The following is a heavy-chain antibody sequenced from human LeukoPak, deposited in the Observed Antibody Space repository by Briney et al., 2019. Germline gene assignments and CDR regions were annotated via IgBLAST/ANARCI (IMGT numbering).Heavy chain of an antibody. CDR3: ARSGDLGYYYMDV. Sequence: PGGSLRLSRAASGFTFSHYWMHWVRQGPGKGLVWVSRINSDGGSTDYADSVKGRFTISRDNAENTLYLQMNSPRAEDTAVYYCARSGDLGYYYMDVWGKGTTVTVSS. CDR2: INSDGGST. J-gene: IGHJ6*03. D-gene: IGHD4-17*01. CDR1: GFTFSHYW. V-gene: IGHV3-74*01.